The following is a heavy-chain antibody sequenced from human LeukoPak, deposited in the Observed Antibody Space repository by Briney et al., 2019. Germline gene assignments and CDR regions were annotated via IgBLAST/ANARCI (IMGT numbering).Heavy chain of an antibody. CDR1: GIPLSIFG. D-gene: IGHD4-17*01. CDR3: ARDGTVTAGPFDP. CDR2: IWYDGSNK. J-gene: IGHJ5*02. V-gene: IGHV3-33*01. Sequence: GGSLRLSCAAPGIPLSIFGMHCLRQAPGKGLEWVAFIWYDGSNKYYADSVKGRFTISRDNSKNTLYLQMNSLTAEDAAVYYCARDGTVTAGPFDPWGGGTLVTVSS.